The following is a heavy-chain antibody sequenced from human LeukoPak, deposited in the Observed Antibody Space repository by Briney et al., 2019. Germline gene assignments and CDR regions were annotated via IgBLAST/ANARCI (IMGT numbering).Heavy chain of an antibody. J-gene: IGHJ3*02. V-gene: IGHV3-23*01. D-gene: IGHD6-19*01. CDR3: ARRGGSRGWGAFDI. CDR1: GFTFTNYV. Sequence: ESLRLSCAASGFTFTNYVMNWVRQAPGKGLEWVSSITGTADKTYDADSVRGRFTISRDNSKNTLSLQMSSLRVEDTAIYYCARRGGSRGWGAFDIWGQGTIVTVSS. CDR2: ITGTADKT.